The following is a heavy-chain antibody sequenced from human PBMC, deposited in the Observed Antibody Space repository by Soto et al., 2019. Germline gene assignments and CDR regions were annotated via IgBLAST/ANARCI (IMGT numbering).Heavy chain of an antibody. CDR3: ARGHYYDRSGYRTYYFDY. V-gene: IGHV4-61*01. D-gene: IGHD3-22*01. CDR1: GGSVSSSIYY. J-gene: IGHJ4*02. CDR2: IYYSGST. Sequence: PSETLSLTCTVSGGSVSSSIYYWSWIRQPPGKGLEWIGYIYYSGSTNYNPSLKSRVTISVDTSKNQFSLKLSSVTAADTAVYYCARGHYYDRSGYRTYYFDYWGQGTLVTVSS.